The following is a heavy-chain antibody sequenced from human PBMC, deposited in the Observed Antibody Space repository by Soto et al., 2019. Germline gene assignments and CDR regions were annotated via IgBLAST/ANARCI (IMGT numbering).Heavy chain of an antibody. CDR1: GGSISSYY. J-gene: IGHJ4*02. CDR2: IYYSGST. V-gene: IGHV4-59*01. Sequence: SSETLSLTCTVSGGSISSYYWSWIRQPPGKGLEWIGYIYYSGSTNYNPSLKSRVTISVDTSKNQFSLKLSSVTAADTAVYYCARVICSGGSCYLDYWGQGTLVTVSS. D-gene: IGHD2-15*01. CDR3: ARVICSGGSCYLDY.